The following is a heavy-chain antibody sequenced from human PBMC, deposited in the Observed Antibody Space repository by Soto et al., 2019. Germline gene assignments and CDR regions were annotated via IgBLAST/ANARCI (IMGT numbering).Heavy chain of an antibody. Sequence: VQLLESGGGLVQPGGSLRLSCAASGFTFSNYGMTWVRQAPGKGLEWVSGMSRDGGVTDYTDSVKGRFTISRDISKTTLYLKMNSLRAEDTAVYYCAKIDKFNPQSSGWANRFDYWGQGTLVTVSS. CDR3: AKIDKFNPQSSGWANRFDY. V-gene: IGHV3-23*01. CDR2: MSRDGGVT. D-gene: IGHD6-19*01. J-gene: IGHJ4*02. CDR1: GFTFSNYG.